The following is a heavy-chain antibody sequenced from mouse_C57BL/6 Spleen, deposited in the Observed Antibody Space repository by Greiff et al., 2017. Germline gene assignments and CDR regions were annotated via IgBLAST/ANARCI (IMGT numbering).Heavy chain of an antibody. CDR1: GYAFSSSW. CDR3: AGWLLDFEV. CDR2: IYPGDGDT. Sequence: QVQLQQSGPELVKPGASVKISCKASGYAFSSSWMNWVKQRPGKGLEWIGRIYPGDGDTNYNGKFKGKATLTADKSSSTAYMQLSSLTSEDSAVYFCAGWLLDFEVWGTGTTVTVSS. V-gene: IGHV1-82*01. J-gene: IGHJ1*03. D-gene: IGHD2-3*01.